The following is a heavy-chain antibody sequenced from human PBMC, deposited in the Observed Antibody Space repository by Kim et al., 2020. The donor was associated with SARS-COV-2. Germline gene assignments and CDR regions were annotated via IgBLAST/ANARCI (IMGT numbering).Heavy chain of an antibody. CDR2: INTNTGNP. CDR3: ATANYEPGIAAAGIFDSWFDP. D-gene: IGHD6-13*01. Sequence: ASVKVSCKASGYTFTSYAMNWVRQAPGQGLEWMGWINTNTGNPTYAQGFTGRFVFSLDTSVSTAYLQISSLKAEDTAVYYCATANYEPGIAAAGIFDSWFDPWGQGTLVTVSS. J-gene: IGHJ5*02. CDR1: GYTFTSYA. V-gene: IGHV7-4-1*02.